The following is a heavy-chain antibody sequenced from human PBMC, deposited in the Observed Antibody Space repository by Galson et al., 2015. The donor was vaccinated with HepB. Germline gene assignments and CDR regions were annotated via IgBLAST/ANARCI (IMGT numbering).Heavy chain of an antibody. D-gene: IGHD3-3*01. J-gene: IGHJ4*02. CDR2: IYYSGST. V-gene: IGHV4-30-4*01. Sequence: TLSLTCTVSGGSISSGDYYWSWIRQPPGKGLEWIGYIYYSGSTYYNPSLKSRVTISVDTSKNQFSLKLSSVTAADTAVYYCASIPYYDFWSGSPQTFDYWGQGTLVTVSS. CDR1: GGSISSGDYY. CDR3: ASIPYYDFWSGSPQTFDY.